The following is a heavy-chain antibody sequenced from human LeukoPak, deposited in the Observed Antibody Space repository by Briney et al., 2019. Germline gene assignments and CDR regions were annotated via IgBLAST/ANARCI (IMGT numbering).Heavy chain of an antibody. Sequence: GGSLKLSCAASGFTFYTYAMTWVRQAPGKGLEWVSALDAGGGNTYYADSVKGRFTISRDNSKNTVYLQMNSLSAEDTAVYYCAKDEGYDPIHYLESWGQGTLVTVSS. V-gene: IGHV3-23*01. CDR1: GFTFYTYA. J-gene: IGHJ4*02. CDR2: LDAGGGNT. D-gene: IGHD5-12*01. CDR3: AKDEGYDPIHYLES.